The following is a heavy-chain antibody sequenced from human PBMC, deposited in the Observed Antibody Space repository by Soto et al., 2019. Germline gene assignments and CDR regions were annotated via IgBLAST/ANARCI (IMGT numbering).Heavy chain of an antibody. CDR1: GFTVSSHY. CDR3: ARVEGAGSFWYYYYMDV. J-gene: IGHJ6*03. D-gene: IGHD3-10*01. CDR2: IYSGGST. V-gene: IGHV3-66*01. Sequence: EVQLVESGGGLVQPGGSLRLSCAASGFTVSSHYMSWVRQAPGKGLELVSVIYSGGSTYYADSVKGRFTISRDKSKNTLYLQMNSLRSEDTAVYYCARVEGAGSFWYYYYMDVWGKGTTVTVSS.